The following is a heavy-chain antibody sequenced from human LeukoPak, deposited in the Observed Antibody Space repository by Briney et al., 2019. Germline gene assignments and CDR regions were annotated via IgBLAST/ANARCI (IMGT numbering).Heavy chain of an antibody. Sequence: GGSLRLSCAASGFTFSSYAMSWVRQAPGKGLEWVSAISGSGGSTYYADSVKGRFTISRDNSKNTLYLQMNSLRAEDTAVYYCAGGDYVGNYFDYWGQGTLVTASS. J-gene: IGHJ4*02. CDR1: GFTFSSYA. V-gene: IGHV3-23*01. CDR3: AGGDYVGNYFDY. CDR2: ISGSGGST. D-gene: IGHD4-17*01.